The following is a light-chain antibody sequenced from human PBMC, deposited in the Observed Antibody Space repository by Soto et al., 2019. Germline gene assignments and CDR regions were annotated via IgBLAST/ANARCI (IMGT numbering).Light chain of an antibody. CDR3: NSYTIASTWV. CDR1: SYDVGAYNY. Sequence: QSALTQPASVSGSPGQSITISCTGTSYDVGAYNYVSWYQQHPGKAPKLMISEVSNRPSGISNRFSGSKSGNTASLTISGLQAEDEADYYCNSYTIASTWVFGGGTKPTVL. CDR2: EVS. V-gene: IGLV2-14*01. J-gene: IGLJ3*02.